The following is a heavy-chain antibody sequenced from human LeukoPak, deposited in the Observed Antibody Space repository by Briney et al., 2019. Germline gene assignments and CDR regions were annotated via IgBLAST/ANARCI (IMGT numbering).Heavy chain of an antibody. V-gene: IGHV4-31*03. CDR2: IYYSGST. J-gene: IGHJ4*02. CDR1: GDSISSGGSF. Sequence: SQTLSLTCTVSGDSISSGGSFWSWIRQHPGKGLEWIGYIYYSGSTYYNPSLKSRVTISLDTSKNQFSLKLSSVTAADTAVYYCARAPPLPYGSGSPRGYFDYWGQGTLVTVSS. D-gene: IGHD3-10*01. CDR3: ARAPPLPYGSGSPRGYFDY.